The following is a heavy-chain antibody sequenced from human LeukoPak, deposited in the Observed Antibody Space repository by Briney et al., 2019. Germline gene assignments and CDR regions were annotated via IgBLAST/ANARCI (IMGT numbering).Heavy chain of an antibody. V-gene: IGHV3-30*04. J-gene: IGHJ4*02. CDR3: ARTGEYSYDFWSGYYTDDYFDY. CDR1: RFTFSSYA. CDR2: ISYDGSNK. Sequence: GGSLRLSCAASRFTFSSYAMHWVRQAPGKGLEWVAVISYDGSNKYYADSVKGRFTISRDNSKNTLYLQMNSLRAEDTAVYYCARTGEYSYDFWSGYYTDDYFDYWGQGTLVTVSS. D-gene: IGHD3-3*01.